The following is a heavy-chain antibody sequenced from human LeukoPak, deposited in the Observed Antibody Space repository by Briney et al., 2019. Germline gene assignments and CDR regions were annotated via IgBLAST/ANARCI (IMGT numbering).Heavy chain of an antibody. CDR2: IGAYNGNT. CDR3: ARLRSAAGDNWFDP. V-gene: IGHV1-18*01. CDR1: GYTFTSYG. Sequence: ASVKVSCKASGYTFTSYGISWVRQAPGQGLEWMGWIGAYNGNTNYAQKLQGRVTMTTDTSTSTAYMELRSLRSDDTAVYYCARLRSAAGDNWFDPWGQGTLVTVSS. D-gene: IGHD6-13*01. J-gene: IGHJ5*02.